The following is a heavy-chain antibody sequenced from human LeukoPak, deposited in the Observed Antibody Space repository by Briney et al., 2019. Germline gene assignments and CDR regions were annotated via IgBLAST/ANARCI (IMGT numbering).Heavy chain of an antibody. CDR3: ARDLEGYHYGSGDYPQ. Sequence: ASVTVSCKASGYTFTGYYIHWLRQAPGQGLEWMGFINPNSGGTNYAQKFQGRVTVTRDTSISTAYMELSSLTSDDTAVYYCARDLEGYHYGSGDYPQWGQGTLITVSS. CDR2: INPNSGGT. V-gene: IGHV1-2*02. J-gene: IGHJ4*02. CDR1: GYTFTGYY. D-gene: IGHD3-10*01.